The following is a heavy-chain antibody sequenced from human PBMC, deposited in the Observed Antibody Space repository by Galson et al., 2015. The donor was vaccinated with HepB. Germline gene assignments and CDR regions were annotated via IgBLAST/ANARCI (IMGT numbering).Heavy chain of an antibody. CDR1: GFTFSSYG. CDR2: ISYDGSNK. J-gene: IGHJ5*02. D-gene: IGHD3-10*01. V-gene: IGHV3-30*03. CDR3: ARGPSYMFRGVTWFDP. Sequence: SLRLSGAASGFTFSSYGMHWVRQAPGKGLEWVAVISYDGSNKYYADSVKGRFTISRDNSKNTLYLQMNSLRAEDTAVYYCARGPSYMFRGVTWFDPWGPGTLVTVSS.